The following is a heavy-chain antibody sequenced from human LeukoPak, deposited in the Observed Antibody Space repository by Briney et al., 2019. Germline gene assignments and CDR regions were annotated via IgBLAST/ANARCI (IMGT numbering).Heavy chain of an antibody. CDR3: ARGATVGSSGYNLIDY. V-gene: IGHV1-69*05. D-gene: IGHD3-22*01. J-gene: IGHJ4*02. CDR2: VIPIFGTA. CDR1: GCTFSFYA. Sequence: SVKLSCKASGCTFSFYAFSWVRLAPGQGLEWMGGVIPIFGTANYSQTFHGRGTITTDEATTEAFMELSSLRPEDTAVYYCARGATVGSSGYNLIDYWGQGTLVTVSS.